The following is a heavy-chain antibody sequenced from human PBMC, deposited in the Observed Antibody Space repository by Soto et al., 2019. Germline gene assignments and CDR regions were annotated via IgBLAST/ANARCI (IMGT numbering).Heavy chain of an antibody. J-gene: IGHJ6*02. CDR1: GYTFTNYG. Sequence: ASVKVSCKASGYTFTNYGFSWVRQAPGQGLEWMGWISGYNGNTKYAEKFQGRVTMTTDKSTSTAHMELRSLKSDDTAVNYCAREGQAPYYYYGMDVWGQGTAVTVSS. CDR3: AREGQAPYYYYGMDV. CDR2: ISGYNGNT. V-gene: IGHV1-18*01.